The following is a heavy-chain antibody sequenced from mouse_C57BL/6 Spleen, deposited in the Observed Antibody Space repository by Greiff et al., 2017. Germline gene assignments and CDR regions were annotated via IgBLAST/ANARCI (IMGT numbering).Heavy chain of an antibody. V-gene: IGHV1-4*01. J-gene: IGHJ1*03. D-gene: IGHD1-1*01. Sequence: LVESGAELARPGASVKMSCKASGYTFTSYTMHWVKQRPGQGLEWIGYINPSSGYTKYNQKFKDKATLTVDKSSSTAYMQLSSLTSEDSAVYYCARSGSRGDWYFDVWGTGTTVTVSS. CDR2: INPSSGYT. CDR3: ARSGSRGDWYFDV. CDR1: GYTFTSYT.